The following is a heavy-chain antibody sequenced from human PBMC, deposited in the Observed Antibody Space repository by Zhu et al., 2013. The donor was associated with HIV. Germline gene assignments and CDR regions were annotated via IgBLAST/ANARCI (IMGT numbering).Heavy chain of an antibody. V-gene: IGHV1-2*02. D-gene: IGHD3-16*01. CDR3: ALGRQSRLTNYFDP. Sequence: QVQLVQSGAEVKKPGASVKVSCKTSGYTFTGHNIHWVRLGPGRGLEWMGWVDPSSGVAIPARKFRGRVTMTWDTSFNTAYLDVSGLTSQDTAVYFCALGRQSRLTNYFDPWGQGALVTVSS. CDR1: GYTFTGHN. CDR2: VDPSSGVA. J-gene: IGHJ5*02.